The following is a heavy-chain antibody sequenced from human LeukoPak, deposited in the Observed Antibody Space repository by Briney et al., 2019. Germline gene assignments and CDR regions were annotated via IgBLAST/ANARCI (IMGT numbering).Heavy chain of an antibody. Sequence: GGSLRLSCAASGFTFSGYYMSWIRQAPGKGLEWVSFISKDGRTVSYADSVKGQFTISRDNSKNSLYLQMNSLTADDTAVYFCARVRGSYSSDYWGQGTLVTVSS. J-gene: IGHJ4*02. CDR2: ISKDGRTV. CDR1: GFTFSGYY. D-gene: IGHD5-12*01. CDR3: ARVRGSYSSDY. V-gene: IGHV3-11*01.